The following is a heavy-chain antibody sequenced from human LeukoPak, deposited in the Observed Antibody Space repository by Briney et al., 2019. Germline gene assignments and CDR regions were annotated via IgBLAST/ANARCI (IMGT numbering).Heavy chain of an antibody. V-gene: IGHV3-64*04. Sequence: GGSLRLSCSASGFTFSSYAMHWVRQAPGKGLEYVSAISSNGGSTYYADSVKGRFTISRDDSKNTLYLQMNSLKTEDTAVYYCTTDRYCSGGSCYSDFDYWGQGTLVTVSS. J-gene: IGHJ4*02. CDR1: GFTFSSYA. CDR3: TTDRYCSGGSCYSDFDY. D-gene: IGHD2-15*01. CDR2: ISSNGGST.